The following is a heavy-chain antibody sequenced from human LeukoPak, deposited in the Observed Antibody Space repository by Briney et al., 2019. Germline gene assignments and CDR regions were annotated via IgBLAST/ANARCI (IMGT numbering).Heavy chain of an antibody. Sequence: GGSLRLSCADSGFTFSSYLMHWVRQAPGKGLVWVSHINSDESSTSYADSVKGRFTISRDNAKNSLYLQMNSLRAEDTAVYYCARDRITGTPGWFDPWGQGTLVTVSS. D-gene: IGHD1-7*01. V-gene: IGHV3-74*01. J-gene: IGHJ5*02. CDR2: INSDESST. CDR1: GFTFSSYL. CDR3: ARDRITGTPGWFDP.